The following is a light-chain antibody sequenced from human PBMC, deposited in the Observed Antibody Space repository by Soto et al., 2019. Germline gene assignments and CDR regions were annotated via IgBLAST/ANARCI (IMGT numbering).Light chain of an antibody. Sequence: QSVLTQPPSASGAPGQRVTISCSGSTSNIGYNYVSWYQQLPGTAPKLLIYKNSQRPSGVPDRFSGPKSGTSASLAISGLRSEDEADYYCATWDDTLTAVVFGGGTKVTVL. V-gene: IGLV1-47*01. CDR3: ATWDDTLTAVV. CDR1: TSNIGYNY. J-gene: IGLJ2*01. CDR2: KNS.